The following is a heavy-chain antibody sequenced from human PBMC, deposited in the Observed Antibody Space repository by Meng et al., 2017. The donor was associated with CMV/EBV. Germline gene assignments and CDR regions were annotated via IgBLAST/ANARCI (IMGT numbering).Heavy chain of an antibody. Sequence: AAPGFSFTDHYLGWVRMAPGKGLEWVGRIRNKANSYTTEYAASVKGRFTILRDDSKNSVYLQMNSLKTEDTAVYYCARVWRGRWFAPWGQGTLVTVSS. V-gene: IGHV3-72*01. D-gene: IGHD2-21*01. CDR2: IRNKANSYTT. CDR3: ARVWRGRWFAP. CDR1: GFSFTDHY. J-gene: IGHJ5*02.